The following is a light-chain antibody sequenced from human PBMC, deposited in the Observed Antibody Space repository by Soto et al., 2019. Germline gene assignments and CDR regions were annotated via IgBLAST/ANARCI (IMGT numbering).Light chain of an antibody. CDR1: QGISNW. CDR2: AAS. CDR3: QQTNSFPRS. J-gene: IGKJ2*01. V-gene: IGKV1-12*01. Sequence: DIQLTPSPSSVSASVGDRVTITCRASQGISNWLAWYQQKPGTAPKLLIYAASSLQSGVPSRFSGSGSGTEFTLTISSLQPEDFATYYCQQTNSFPRSFGQGTKLEIK.